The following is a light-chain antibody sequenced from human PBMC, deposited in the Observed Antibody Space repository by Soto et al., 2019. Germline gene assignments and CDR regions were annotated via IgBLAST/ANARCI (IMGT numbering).Light chain of an antibody. J-gene: IGKJ4*01. Sequence: DIQVTQSPSTLSASVGDRVTITCRASQSISSWLAWYQQKPGEAPKLLIFDASTLESGVPSRFSGSRSGTEFILTISSLQPDDFATYYCQQYNSYVAFGGGTKVEIK. CDR2: DAS. CDR1: QSISSW. CDR3: QQYNSYVA. V-gene: IGKV1-5*01.